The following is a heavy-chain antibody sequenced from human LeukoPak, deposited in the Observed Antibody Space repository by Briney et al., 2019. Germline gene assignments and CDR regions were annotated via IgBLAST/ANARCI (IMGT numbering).Heavy chain of an antibody. V-gene: IGHV1-69*13. Sequence: SVKVSCKASGGTFSSYAISWVRQAPGQGLEWMGGIIPIFGTANYAQKFQGRVTITADESTSTAYMELSRLRSEDTAVYYCARVLAVAGIPDYWGQGTLVTVSS. CDR2: IIPIFGTA. D-gene: IGHD6-19*01. CDR1: GGTFSSYA. CDR3: ARVLAVAGIPDY. J-gene: IGHJ4*02.